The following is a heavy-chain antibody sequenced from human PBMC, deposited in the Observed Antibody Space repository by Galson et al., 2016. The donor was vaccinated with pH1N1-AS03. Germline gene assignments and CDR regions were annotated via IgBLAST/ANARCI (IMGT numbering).Heavy chain of an antibody. V-gene: IGHV3-23*01. Sequence: SLRLSCAASGFTFSSYAMSWVRQAPGKGLEWVSAISGSGGSTYYADSVKGRFTISRDNSKNTLYLQMSALRPEDTAVYYCVRTSSGSFRYWGPGTLVTVSS. CDR2: ISGSGGST. J-gene: IGHJ4*02. CDR3: VRTSSGSFRY. CDR1: GFTFSSYA. D-gene: IGHD1-26*01.